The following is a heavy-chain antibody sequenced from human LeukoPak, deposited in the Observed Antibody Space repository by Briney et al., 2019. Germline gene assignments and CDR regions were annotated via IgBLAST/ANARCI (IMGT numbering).Heavy chain of an antibody. V-gene: IGHV7-4-1*02. CDR3: ARDFYSSSRYWFDP. CDR1: GYTFTSYA. J-gene: IGHJ5*02. CDR2: INTNTGNP. Sequence: ASVKVSCKASGYTFTSYAMNWVRQAPGQGLEWMGWINTNTGNPTYAQGFTGRFVFSLDTSVSTAYLQISSLKAEDTAVYYCARDFYSSSRYWFDPWGQETLVTVSS. D-gene: IGHD6-13*01.